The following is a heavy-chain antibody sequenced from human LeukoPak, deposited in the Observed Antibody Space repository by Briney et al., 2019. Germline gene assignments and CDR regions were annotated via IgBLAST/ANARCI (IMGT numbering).Heavy chain of an antibody. V-gene: IGHV3-21*01. J-gene: IGHJ4*02. CDR3: ARRVTTFLS. Sequence: GGSLRLSCSASGFDLSPYTMNWVRQAPGKGPEWVASISSTSTYMYYGDSLKGRFTISRDNAKNTLYLQLDSLRAEDTATYYCARRVTTFLSWGQGTLVIVSS. D-gene: IGHD4-17*01. CDR2: ISSTSTYM. CDR1: GFDLSPYT.